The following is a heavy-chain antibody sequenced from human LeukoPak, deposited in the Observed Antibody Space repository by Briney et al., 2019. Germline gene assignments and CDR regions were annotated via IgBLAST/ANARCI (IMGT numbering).Heavy chain of an antibody. CDR1: GGSISSGGYS. CDR2: IYHSGST. CDR3: ARGLGDIGYFDY. Sequence: SETLSLTCAVSGGSISSGGYSWSWIRQPPGKGLEWIGYIYHSGSTYYNPSLKSRVTISVDRSKNQFSLKLSSVTAADTAVYYCARGLGDIGYFDYWGQGTLVTVSS. V-gene: IGHV4-30-2*01. J-gene: IGHJ4*02. D-gene: IGHD3-16*01.